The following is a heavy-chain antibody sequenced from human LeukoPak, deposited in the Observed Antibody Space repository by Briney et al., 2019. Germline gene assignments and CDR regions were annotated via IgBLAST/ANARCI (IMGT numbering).Heavy chain of an antibody. V-gene: IGHV1-18*01. Sequence: GASVKVSCRASGYTFTSYGISWVRQAPGQGLEWMGWISAYNGNTNYAQKLQGRVTMTTDTSTSTAYMELRSLRSDDTAVYYCATSEWRADRFDYWGQGTLVTVSS. J-gene: IGHJ4*02. CDR2: ISAYNGNT. CDR3: ATSEWRADRFDY. D-gene: IGHD2-8*01. CDR1: GYTFTSYG.